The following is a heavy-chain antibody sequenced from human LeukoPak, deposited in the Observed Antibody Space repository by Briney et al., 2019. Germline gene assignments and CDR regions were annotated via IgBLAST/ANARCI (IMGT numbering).Heavy chain of an antibody. J-gene: IGHJ3*02. Sequence: SETLSLTCTVSGGSISSYYWSWIRQPAGKGLEWIGRIYTSGSTNYNPSLKSRVTMPVDTSKNQFSLKLSSMTAADTAVYYCARERYCSSTSCYIGRAFDIWGQGTMVTVSS. D-gene: IGHD2-2*02. CDR3: ARERYCSSTSCYIGRAFDI. V-gene: IGHV4-4*07. CDR2: IYTSGST. CDR1: GGSISSYY.